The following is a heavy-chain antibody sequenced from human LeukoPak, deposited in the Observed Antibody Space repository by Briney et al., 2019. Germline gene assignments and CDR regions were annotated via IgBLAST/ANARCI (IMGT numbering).Heavy chain of an antibody. D-gene: IGHD3-3*01. CDR1: GFTFSSYS. CDR3: ASGVLEGGRGAYYFDY. V-gene: IGHV3-21*01. J-gene: IGHJ4*02. Sequence: PGGSLRLSCAASGFTFSSYSMNWVRQAPGKGLEWVSSISSTTSYIYYADSVKGRFTISRDNAKNSLYLQMNSLRAEDTAVYYCASGVLEGGRGAYYFDYWGQGTLVTVSS. CDR2: ISSTTSYI.